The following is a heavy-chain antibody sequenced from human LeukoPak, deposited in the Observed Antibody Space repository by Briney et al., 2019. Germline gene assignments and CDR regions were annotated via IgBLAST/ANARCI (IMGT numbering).Heavy chain of an antibody. CDR2: INPNSGGT. V-gene: IGHV1-2*06. J-gene: IGHJ4*02. CDR3: ARDQPHGESDY. Sequence: ASVKVSCKASGGTFSSYAISWVRQAPGQGLEWMGRINPNSGGTNYAQKFQGRVTMTRDTSISTAYMELSRLRSDDTAVHYCARDQPHGESDYWGQGTLVTVSS. D-gene: IGHD3-10*01. CDR1: GGTFSSYA.